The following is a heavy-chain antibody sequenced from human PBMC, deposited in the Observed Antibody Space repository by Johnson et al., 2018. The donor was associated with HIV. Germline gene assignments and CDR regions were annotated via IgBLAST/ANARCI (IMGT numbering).Heavy chain of an antibody. CDR3: ARGGSDAFDI. CDR1: GFTFSSYA. V-gene: IGHV3-23*04. J-gene: IGHJ3*02. CDR2: ISASGGSV. Sequence: VQLVESGGGVVRPGGSLRLSCAASGFTFSSYAMSWVRQAPGKGLAWVSVISASGGSVQYADSVKGRFTISRDTSKNTLYLQINSLRADDTAVYYCARGGSDAFDIWGQGTMVTVSS. D-gene: IGHD3-16*01.